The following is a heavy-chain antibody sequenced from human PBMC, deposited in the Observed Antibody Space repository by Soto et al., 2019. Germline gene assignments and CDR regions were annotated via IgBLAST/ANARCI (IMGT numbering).Heavy chain of an antibody. J-gene: IGHJ4*02. CDR3: ARAYYGDYPYFDY. CDR2: IYYSGST. V-gene: IGHV4-59*01. Sequence: PSETLSLSCSVSGGSISSYYWSWIRQPPGEGLEWIGSIYYSGSTNYNPSLKSRVTISIDTSKGLFSLKLSSLTSADTAVYFCARAYYGDYPYFDYWGQGALVTVSS. D-gene: IGHD4-17*01. CDR1: GGSISSYY.